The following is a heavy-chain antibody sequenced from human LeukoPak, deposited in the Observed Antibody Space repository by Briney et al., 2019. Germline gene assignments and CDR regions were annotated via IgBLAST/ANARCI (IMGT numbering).Heavy chain of an antibody. CDR3: VRVRDGYNDAYDI. Sequence: ASVKVSCKASGFTFTNYNLHWVRQPPGQRLEWMGIINPSGGSTNYAQNLQGRVTMTRDTSTSTVYMELSSLRSEDTAVYYCVRVRDGYNDAYDIWGQGTMVTVPS. CDR2: INPSGGST. J-gene: IGHJ3*02. D-gene: IGHD5-24*01. V-gene: IGHV1-46*01. CDR1: GFTFTNYN.